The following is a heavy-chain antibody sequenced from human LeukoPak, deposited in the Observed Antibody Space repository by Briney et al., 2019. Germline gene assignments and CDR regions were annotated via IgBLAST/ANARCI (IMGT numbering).Heavy chain of an antibody. V-gene: IGHV3-23*01. CDR3: GKKRFTGIAAVGTTPPHY. CDR2: ISGSGGST. Sequence: GGSLRLSCAASGFTFSSYAMSWVRQASGKGLEWVSAISGSGGSTYYADSVKGRFTISRDNSKNTLYLQMNSLRAEDTAVYYCGKKRFTGIAAVGTTPPHYWGQGTLVTVSS. J-gene: IGHJ4*02. D-gene: IGHD6-25*01. CDR1: GFTFSSYA.